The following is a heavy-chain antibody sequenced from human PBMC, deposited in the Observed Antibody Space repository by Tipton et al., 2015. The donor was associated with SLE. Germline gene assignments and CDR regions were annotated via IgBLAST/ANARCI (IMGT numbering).Heavy chain of an antibody. Sequence: LRLSCTVSGGSISNSPYYWGWIRQPPGKGLEWIGNIYYSGSTYYNPSLKSRVTVSVDKSKNQFSLRLTSVTAADTAVYYCARAGGVIQLWSYYFDLWGQGTLVSVSS. V-gene: IGHV4-39*07. CDR2: IYYSGST. D-gene: IGHD5-18*01. J-gene: IGHJ4*02. CDR3: ARAGGVIQLWSYYFDL. CDR1: GGSISNSPYY.